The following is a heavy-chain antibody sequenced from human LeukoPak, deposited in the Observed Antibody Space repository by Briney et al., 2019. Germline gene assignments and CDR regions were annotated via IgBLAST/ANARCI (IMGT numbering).Heavy chain of an antibody. CDR1: GFTFSTYE. D-gene: IGHD3-3*01. CDR2: ITDSGSTI. Sequence: QPGGSLRLSCAASGFTFSTYEMNWVRQAPGKGLEWVSYITDSGSTIYYADSVKGRFTISRDNAKNSLFLQMNSLRAEDTAVYYCARDRNTDFWSGYYTNYFDDWGQGTLVTVSS. J-gene: IGHJ4*02. V-gene: IGHV3-48*03. CDR3: ARDRNTDFWSGYYTNYFDD.